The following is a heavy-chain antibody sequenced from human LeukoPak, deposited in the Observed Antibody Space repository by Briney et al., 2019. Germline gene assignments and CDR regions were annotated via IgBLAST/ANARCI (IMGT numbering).Heavy chain of an antibody. D-gene: IGHD6-13*01. CDR1: GFTFTAYG. Sequence: GGSLRLSCAASGFTFTAYGMNWVRQAPGKGLEWLSYIGPGPSHTYYADSVKGRFTISRDNSKNTLYLQMNSLRAEDTAVYYCARDWQQLANYYYYGMDVWGQGTTVTVSS. V-gene: IGHV3-21*01. CDR2: IGPGPSHT. CDR3: ARDWQQLANYYYYGMDV. J-gene: IGHJ6*02.